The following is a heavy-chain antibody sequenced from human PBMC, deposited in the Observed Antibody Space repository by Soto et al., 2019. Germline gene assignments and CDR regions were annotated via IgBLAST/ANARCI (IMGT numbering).Heavy chain of an antibody. V-gene: IGHV3-30*18. J-gene: IGHJ5*01. D-gene: IGHD3-10*01. Sequence: QVQLVESGGGVVQPGRSLRLSCAASGFIFSSYGMHWVRQAPGKGLEWVAVISYDGSNQYYADSVKGRFTISRDSSRNTVYLQMNSLRDEDTAVYHCAKLRIYYGSGSSYGLDSWGQGTLVTVSS. CDR3: AKLRIYYGSGSSYGLDS. CDR1: GFIFSSYG. CDR2: ISYDGSNQ.